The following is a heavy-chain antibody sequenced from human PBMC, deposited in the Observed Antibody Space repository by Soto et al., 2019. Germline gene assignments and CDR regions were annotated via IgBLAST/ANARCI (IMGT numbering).Heavy chain of an antibody. CDR1: GDSISSSY. V-gene: IGHV4-59*01. CDR3: ARDGVYCSSTTFFGYFES. J-gene: IGHJ4*01. Sequence: SETLSLTCTVSGDSISSSYWSWIRQPPGKGLEWIGNIYYSGSTNYNPSLKNRVTISVDTSKTQFSLKLISVTAADTAVYYCARDGVYCSSTTFFGYFESWGQGTLVTASS. CDR2: IYYSGST. D-gene: IGHD2-2*01.